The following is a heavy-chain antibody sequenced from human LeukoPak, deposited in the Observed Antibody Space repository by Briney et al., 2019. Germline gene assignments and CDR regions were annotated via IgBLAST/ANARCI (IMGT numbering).Heavy chain of an antibody. D-gene: IGHD2-15*01. CDR1: GGSITNFY. CDR2: IYYSGTT. J-gene: IGHJ3*02. Sequence: SETLSLTCTVSGGSITNFYGGWIRQSPGKGLELIGYIYYSGTTNYSPSLKSRVSISVDTSKKQFSLKLSSVTAADTAVYYCARSPGGGFDIWGQGTMVTVS. CDR3: ARSPGGGFDI. V-gene: IGHV4-59*01.